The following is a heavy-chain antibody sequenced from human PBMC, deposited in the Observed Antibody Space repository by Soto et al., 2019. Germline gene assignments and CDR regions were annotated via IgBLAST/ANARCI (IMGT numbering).Heavy chain of an antibody. CDR1: ACSFISYC. CDR2: ISAYKGNT. J-gene: IGHJ4*02. D-gene: IGHD4-17*01. CDR3: ARLEEYGDYVDY. Sequence: AAVKVSCKASACSFISYCISWVGPAPGQGLEWMGWISAYKGNTNDAQKLQGRVTMTTDTSTSTAYMELRSLRSDDTAVYYCARLEEYGDYVDYWGQGTLVTVSS. V-gene: IGHV1-18*04.